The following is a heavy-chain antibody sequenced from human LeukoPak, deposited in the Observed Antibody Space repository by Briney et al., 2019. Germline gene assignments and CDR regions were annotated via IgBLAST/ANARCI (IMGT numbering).Heavy chain of an antibody. CDR1: GDSFSNXXXX. CDR2: XYYRSRGSR. D-gene: IGHD1-20*01. J-gene: IGHJ3*02. V-gene: IGHV6-1*01. Sequence: SGDSFSNXXXXWNWXXQSPXXXXXXXXXXYYRSRGSRDYAGSVKSRITFNADASKNQFSLHLNSVTPEDTAVYYCARDPGDYNNWAAAFDIWGQGTMVTVSS. CDR3: ARDPGDYNNWAAAFDI.